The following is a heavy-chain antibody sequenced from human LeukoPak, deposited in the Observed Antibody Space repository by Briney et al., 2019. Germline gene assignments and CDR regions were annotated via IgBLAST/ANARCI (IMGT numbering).Heavy chain of an antibody. J-gene: IGHJ4*02. V-gene: IGHV3-30*04. CDR1: GFTFSSHA. CDR3: ARDLGSSGSVDY. CDR2: ISYDGSNK. D-gene: IGHD6-13*01. Sequence: GRSLRLSCAASGFTFSSHAVHWVRQAPGKGLEWVAVISYDGSNKYYTDSVKGRFTISRDNSKNTVNLQMNTLKPEDTAVYYCARDLGSSGSVDYWGQGTLVTVSS.